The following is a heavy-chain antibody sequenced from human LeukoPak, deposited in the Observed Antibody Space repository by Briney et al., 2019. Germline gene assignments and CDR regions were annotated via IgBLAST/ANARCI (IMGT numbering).Heavy chain of an antibody. CDR3: ARLYVDTAMVYYFDY. CDR2: IYTSGST. D-gene: IGHD5-18*01. V-gene: IGHV4-4*07. J-gene: IGHJ4*02. Sequence: LKWIGRIYTSGSTNYNPSLKSRVTMSVDTSKNQFSLKLSSVTAADTAVYYCARLYVDTAMVYYFDYWGQGTLVTVSS.